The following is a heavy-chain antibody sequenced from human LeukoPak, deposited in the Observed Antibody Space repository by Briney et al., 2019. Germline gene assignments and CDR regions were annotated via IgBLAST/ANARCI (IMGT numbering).Heavy chain of an antibody. CDR1: GYTFTGYY. CDR2: INPNGGGT. CDR3: ARGVKMGALHKGWFDP. D-gene: IGHD1-26*01. J-gene: IGHJ5*02. Sequence: GASVKVSCKASGYTFTGYYMHWVRQAPGQGLEWMGWINPNGGGTNYAQKFQGRVTMTRDTSISTAYMELSRLRSDDTAVYYCARGVKMGALHKGWFDPWGQGTLVTVSS. V-gene: IGHV1-2*02.